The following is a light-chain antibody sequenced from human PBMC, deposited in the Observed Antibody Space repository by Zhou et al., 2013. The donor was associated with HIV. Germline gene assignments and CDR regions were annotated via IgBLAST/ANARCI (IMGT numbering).Light chain of an antibody. CDR1: QSISSW. CDR2: KAS. Sequence: DIQMTQSPSTLSASVGDRVTITCRASQSISSWLAWYQQKPGKAPNLLIYKASSLESGVPSRFSGSGSGTEFTLTISSLQPDDFATYYCQQYYSFPRTFGQGTKVE. V-gene: IGKV1-5*03. CDR3: QQYYSFPRT. J-gene: IGKJ1*01.